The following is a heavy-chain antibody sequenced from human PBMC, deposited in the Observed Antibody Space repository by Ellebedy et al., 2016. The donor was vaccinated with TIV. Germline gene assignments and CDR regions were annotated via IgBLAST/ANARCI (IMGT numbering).Heavy chain of an antibody. J-gene: IGHJ4*02. D-gene: IGHD3-3*01. CDR2: IYYSGST. Sequence: SETLSLXCTVSGGSISSSSHYWGWIRQPPGKGLEWIGSIYYSGSTYYNPSLKSRVTISVDTSKNQFSLKLSSVTAADTAVYYCARRVTIFGVVFRGFYFDYWGQGTLVTVSS. CDR3: ARRVTIFGVVFRGFYFDY. V-gene: IGHV4-39*01. CDR1: GGSISSSSHY.